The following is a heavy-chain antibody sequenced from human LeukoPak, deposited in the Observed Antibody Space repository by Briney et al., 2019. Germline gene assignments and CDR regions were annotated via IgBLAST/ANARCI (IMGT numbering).Heavy chain of an antibody. CDR3: AREGVAGTFKFDY. V-gene: IGHV1-18*03. Sequence: ASVKVSCKASGYTFTSYGISWVRQAPGQGLEWMGWINAGNGNTKYSQKFQGRVTITRDTSASTAYMELSSLRSEDMAVYYCAREGVAGTFKFDYWGQGTLVTVSS. CDR2: INAGNGNT. D-gene: IGHD6-19*01. CDR1: GYTFTSYG. J-gene: IGHJ4*02.